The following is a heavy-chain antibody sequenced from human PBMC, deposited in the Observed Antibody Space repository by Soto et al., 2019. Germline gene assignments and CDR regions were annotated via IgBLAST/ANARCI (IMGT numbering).Heavy chain of an antibody. D-gene: IGHD1-26*01. V-gene: IGHV3-30*18. CDR2: ISYDGSNK. CDR1: GFTFSSYG. Sequence: QVQLVESGGGVVQPGRSLGLSCAASGFTFSSYGMHWVRQAPGKGLEWVGVISYDGSNKYYADSVKGRFTISKDNSKTTLSMQMTRMRAEDTAVYYCAEDVVVGATAGLGDYYYYYGMDVWGQGTTVTVSS. J-gene: IGHJ6*02. CDR3: AEDVVVGATAGLGDYYYYYGMDV.